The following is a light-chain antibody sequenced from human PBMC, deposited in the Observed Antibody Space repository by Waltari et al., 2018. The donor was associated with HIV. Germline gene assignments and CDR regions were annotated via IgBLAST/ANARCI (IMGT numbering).Light chain of an antibody. CDR1: QSVSSN. CDR3: QQYNNWPPRS. V-gene: IGKV3-15*01. CDR2: GAS. Sequence: ELVMTQSPATLSVSPGERATLSCRASQSVSSNLAWYQQKPGQAPRLLIYGASTTATGIPARFSGSGSGTEFTLTISSLQSEDFVVYYCQQYNNWPPRSFGQGTKVEIK. J-gene: IGKJ1*01.